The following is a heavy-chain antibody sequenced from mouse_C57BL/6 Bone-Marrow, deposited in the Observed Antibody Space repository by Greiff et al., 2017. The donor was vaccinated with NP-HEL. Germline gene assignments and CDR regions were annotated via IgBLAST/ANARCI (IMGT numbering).Heavy chain of an antibody. D-gene: IGHD1-1*01. J-gene: IGHJ1*03. V-gene: IGHV1-15*01. CDR3: TRFYYYGSSYLWYFDV. CDR2: IDPETGGT. Sequence: QVQLKQSGAELVRPGASVTLSCKASGYTFTDYEMHWVKQTPVHGLEWIGAIDPETGGTAYNQKFKGKAILTADKSSSTAYMELRSLTSEDSAVYYCTRFYYYGSSYLWYFDVWGTGTTVTVSS. CDR1: GYTFTDYE.